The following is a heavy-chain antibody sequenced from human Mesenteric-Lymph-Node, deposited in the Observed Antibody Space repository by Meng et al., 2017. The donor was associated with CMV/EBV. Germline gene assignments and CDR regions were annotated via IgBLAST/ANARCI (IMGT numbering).Heavy chain of an antibody. CDR3: ARNGGVDTAITSWFDP. J-gene: IGHJ5*02. D-gene: IGHD5-18*01. CDR1: GYTFTGYY. V-gene: IGHV1-8*03. Sequence: ASVKVSCKASGYTFTGYYMHWVRQAPGQGLEWMGWMNPNSGNTGYAQKFQGRVTITRNTSISTAYMELSSLKASDTAMYYCARNGGVDTAITSWFDPWGQGTLVTVSS. CDR2: MNPNSGNT.